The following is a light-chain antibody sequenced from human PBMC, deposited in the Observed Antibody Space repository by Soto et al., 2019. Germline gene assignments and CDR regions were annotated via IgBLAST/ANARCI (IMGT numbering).Light chain of an antibody. V-gene: IGKV1-33*01. J-gene: IGKJ2*01. CDR2: DTS. CDR1: HDIRNY. Sequence: DIQLTQSPSSLSASVGDRVSITCQASHDIRNYLNWYQHKPGRAPKLLIYDTSNLETGLPTRFGGSASGTQFSFIITGLQPEDVATYYCQQYGNLPYTFGQGTKLDI. CDR3: QQYGNLPYT.